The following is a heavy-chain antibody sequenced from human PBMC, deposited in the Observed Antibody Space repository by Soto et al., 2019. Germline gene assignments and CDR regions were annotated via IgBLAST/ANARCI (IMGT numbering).Heavy chain of an antibody. V-gene: IGHV1-3*01. J-gene: IGHJ4*02. CDR1: GYTFTSYA. D-gene: IGHD2-15*01. CDR3: ARKHRQVGPDFDY. CDR2: INAGNGNT. Sequence: ASVKVSCKASGYTFTSYAMHWVRQAPGQRLEWMGWINAGNGNTKYSQKFQGRVTITRDTSASTAYMELSSLRSEDTAVYYCARKHRQVGPDFDYWGQGTLVTVSS.